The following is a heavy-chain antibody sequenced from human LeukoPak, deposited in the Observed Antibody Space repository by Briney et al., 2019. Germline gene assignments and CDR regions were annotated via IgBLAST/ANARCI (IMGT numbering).Heavy chain of an antibody. J-gene: IGHJ4*02. CDR1: GFTFIAYT. V-gene: IGHV3-21*01. CDR3: ARDPDSGQ. Sequence: GGSLRLSCAASGFTFIAYTMNWVRQAPGKGLEWVSSISSSSNYIHYADSVKGRFTISRDNAKNSLFLQMNSLRADDTAVYYCARDPDSGQWGQGTLVTVSS. D-gene: IGHD3-10*01. CDR2: ISSSSNYI.